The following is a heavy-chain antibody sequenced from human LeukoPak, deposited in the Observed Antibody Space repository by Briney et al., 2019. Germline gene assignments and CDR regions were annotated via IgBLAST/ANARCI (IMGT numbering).Heavy chain of an antibody. CDR1: GFTFSSYA. D-gene: IGHD6-13*01. CDR3: AKDSSSWSPTYFDY. V-gene: IGHV3-23*01. J-gene: IGHJ4*02. CDR2: VSGSGGST. Sequence: GGSLRLSCAASGFTFSSYAMSWVRQAPGRGLEWVSAVSGSGGSTYYADSVKGRFTISRDNSKNTLYLQMNSLRAEDTAIYYCAKDSSSWSPTYFDYWGQGTLVPVSS.